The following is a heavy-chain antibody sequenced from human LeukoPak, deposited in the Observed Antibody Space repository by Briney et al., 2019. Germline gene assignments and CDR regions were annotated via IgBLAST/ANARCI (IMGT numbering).Heavy chain of an antibody. CDR1: GFTFDDYA. J-gene: IGHJ4*02. Sequence: GGSLRLSCAASGFTFDDYAMHWVRQAPGKGLEWVSLISGDGGSTYYADSVKGRFTISRDNSKNSLYLQMNSLRTEDTPLYYCAKGGLGSSWYFPYYFDYWGQGTLVTVSS. CDR2: ISGDGGST. D-gene: IGHD6-13*01. CDR3: AKGGLGSSWYFPYYFDY. V-gene: IGHV3-43*02.